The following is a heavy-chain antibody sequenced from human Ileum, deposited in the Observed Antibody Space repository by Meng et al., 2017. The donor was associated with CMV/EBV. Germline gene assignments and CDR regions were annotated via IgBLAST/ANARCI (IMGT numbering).Heavy chain of an antibody. D-gene: IGHD1-1*01. V-gene: IGHV2-5*02. CDR2: IYWDDDK. J-gene: IGHJ4*02. CDR3: VHRKDYSGNWNGGSVDF. Sequence: FSLTSSPVVVCWIRKPTGKALEWLAFIYWDDDKRYSPSLKSRLTIAKDAPRNQVVLTMTNMGPADTATYHCVHRKDYSGNWNGGSVDFWGQGALVTVSS. CDR1: FSLTSSPVV.